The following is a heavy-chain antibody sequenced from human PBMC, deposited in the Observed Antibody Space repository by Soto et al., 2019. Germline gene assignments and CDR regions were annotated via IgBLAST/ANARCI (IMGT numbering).Heavy chain of an antibody. CDR3: AKRGVDTFGLSY. V-gene: IGHV3-74*01. J-gene: IGHJ4*02. Sequence: GGSLRLSCAVSGFTFSSFWMHWVRQAPGEGLVWVSRINTDGSSTSYADSVKCRFTISRDNAKNTLYLQMNSLRVEDTAMYYCAKRGVDTFGLSYWGQGTLVTVSS. CDR1: GFTFSSFW. D-gene: IGHD3-10*01. CDR2: INTDGSST.